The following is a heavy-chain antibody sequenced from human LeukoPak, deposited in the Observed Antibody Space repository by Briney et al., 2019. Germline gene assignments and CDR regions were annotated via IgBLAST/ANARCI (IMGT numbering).Heavy chain of an antibody. D-gene: IGHD3-9*01. J-gene: IGHJ5*02. CDR3: ARKGTDYDILTGYYANWFDP. V-gene: IGHV4-38-2*01. CDR1: GYSISSGYY. CDR2: IYHSGST. Sequence: SETLSLTCAVSGYSISSGYYWGWIRQPPGKGLEWIGSIYHSGSTYYNPSLKSRVTISVDTSKNQFSLKLSSVTAADTAVYYCARKGTDYDILTGYYANWFDPWGQGTLVTVSS.